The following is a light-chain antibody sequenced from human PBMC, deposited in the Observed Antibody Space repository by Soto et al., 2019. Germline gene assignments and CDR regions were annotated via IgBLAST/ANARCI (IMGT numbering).Light chain of an antibody. Sequence: QSVLTQPPSVSGAPGQRVTISCTGSSSNIGAGYDVHWYQQLPGTAPKLLIYGNTNRPSGVPDRFSGSKSGTSASLAITGLGPEDEADYYCQSFDTRLRGYVFATGTKVTVL. V-gene: IGLV1-40*01. J-gene: IGLJ1*01. CDR1: SSNIGAGYD. CDR3: QSFDTRLRGYV. CDR2: GNT.